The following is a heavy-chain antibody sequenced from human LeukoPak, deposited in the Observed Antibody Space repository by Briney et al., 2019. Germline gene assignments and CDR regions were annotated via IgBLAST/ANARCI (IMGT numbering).Heavy chain of an antibody. CDR1: GFTFNSYG. CDR3: AKEISSGTYATQPLDY. Sequence: GGSLRLSCAASGFTFNSYGMHWVRQAPGEGLEWVAVISYDGSNKYYADSVKGRFTISRDNSKNTLYLQMNSLRTEDTAVYYCAKEISSGTYATQPLDYWGQGTLVTVSS. V-gene: IGHV3-30*18. D-gene: IGHD1-26*01. J-gene: IGHJ4*02. CDR2: ISYDGSNK.